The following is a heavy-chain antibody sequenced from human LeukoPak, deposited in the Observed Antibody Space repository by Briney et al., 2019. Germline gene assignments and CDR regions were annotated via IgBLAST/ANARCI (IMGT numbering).Heavy chain of an antibody. CDR2: INPNSGGT. D-gene: IGHD2-2*01. J-gene: IGHJ4*02. Sequence: ASVKVSCKASGYTFTGYYMHWVRQAPGQGREWMGWINPNSGGTNYAQKFQGRVTMTRDTSISTAYMELSRLRSDDTAVYYCARSPTSSYCTSTSCYLFSFDYWGQGTLLTVSS. CDR3: ARSPTSSYCTSTSCYLFSFDY. V-gene: IGHV1-2*02. CDR1: GYTFTGYY.